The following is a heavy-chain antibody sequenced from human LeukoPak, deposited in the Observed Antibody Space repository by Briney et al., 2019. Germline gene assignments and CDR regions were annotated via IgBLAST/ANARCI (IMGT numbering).Heavy chain of an antibody. J-gene: IGHJ4*02. CDR2: ITSRSSPI. V-gene: IGHV3-48*01. CDR3: AKGGKWDVTPFDY. D-gene: IGHD1-26*01. Sequence: GGSLRLSCAASGFTFSSYSMNWVRQAPGKGLEWISYITSRSSPIYYADSVKGRFTISRDNAENSLFLQMNSLRAEDTAVYYCAKGGKWDVTPFDYWGQGTLVTISS. CDR1: GFTFSSYS.